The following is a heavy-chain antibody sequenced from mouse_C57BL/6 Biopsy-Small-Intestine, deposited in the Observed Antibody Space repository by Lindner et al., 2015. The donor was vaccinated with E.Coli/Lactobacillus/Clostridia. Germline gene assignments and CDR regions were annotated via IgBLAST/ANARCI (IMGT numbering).Heavy chain of an antibody. D-gene: IGHD2-4*01. J-gene: IGHJ2*01. CDR1: GYAFTNYL. Sequence: VQLQESGAELVRPGTSVKVSCKASGYAFTNYLIEWVKQRPGQGLEWIGIIDPGSGDTNYNEKFKGKATLTADKSSSTAYMQLSSLISEDSAVYFCARSGDYDKYFDYWGQGTTLTVSS. V-gene: IGHV1-54*01. CDR2: IDPGSGDT. CDR3: ARSGDYDKYFDY.